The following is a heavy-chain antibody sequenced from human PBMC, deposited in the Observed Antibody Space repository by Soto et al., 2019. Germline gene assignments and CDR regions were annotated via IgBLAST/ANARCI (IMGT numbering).Heavy chain of an antibody. Sequence: HPGGSLRLSCAASGFTFSDYGMHWVRQAPGKGLEWVAVIWFDGSNSYYPDSVKGRFTISRDNSKNTLSLHMYSLRAEDTAVYYCARGSFVTHYYYYHMDVWGKGTPVTVSS. CDR1: GFTFSDYG. CDR2: IWFDGSNS. V-gene: IGHV3-33*01. J-gene: IGHJ6*03. D-gene: IGHD2-21*02. CDR3: ARGSFVTHYYYYHMDV.